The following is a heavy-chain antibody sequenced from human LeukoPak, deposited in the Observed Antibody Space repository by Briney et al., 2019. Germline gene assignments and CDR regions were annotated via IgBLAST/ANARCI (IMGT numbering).Heavy chain of an antibody. CDR2: IIPIFGTA. V-gene: IGHV1-69*05. Sequence: GASVKVSCKASGGTFSSYAISWVRQAPGQGLEWMGRIIPIFGTANYAQKFQGRVTITTDESTSTAYMELSSLRSEDTAVYYCARETLLEMATIPPAFDIWGQGTMVTVSS. J-gene: IGHJ3*02. CDR3: ARETLLEMATIPPAFDI. CDR1: GGTFSSYA. D-gene: IGHD5-24*01.